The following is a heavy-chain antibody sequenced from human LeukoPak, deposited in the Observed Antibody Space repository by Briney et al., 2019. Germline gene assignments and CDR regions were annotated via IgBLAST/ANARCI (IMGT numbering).Heavy chain of an antibody. V-gene: IGHV1-69*05. CDR1: GGTFSSYA. CDR3: AGAQRERWLQLGAFDI. D-gene: IGHD5-24*01. J-gene: IGHJ3*02. Sequence: ASVKVSCKASGGTFSSYAISWVRQAPGQGLEWMGRIIPIFGTANYAQKFQGRVTITTDESTSTAYMELSSLRSEDTAVYYCAGAQRERWLQLGAFDIWGQGTMVTVSS. CDR2: IIPIFGTA.